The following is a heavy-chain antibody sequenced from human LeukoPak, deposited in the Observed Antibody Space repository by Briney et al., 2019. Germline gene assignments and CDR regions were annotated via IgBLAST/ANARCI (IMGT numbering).Heavy chain of an antibody. CDR1: GFTFSSYA. D-gene: IGHD1-26*01. V-gene: IGHV3-23*01. CDR3: AKGGAANYYYYGMDV. CDR2: ISGSGGST. J-gene: IGHJ6*02. Sequence: GASLRLSCAASGFTFSSYAMSWVRQAPGKGLEWVSAISGSGGSTYYADSVKGRFTISRDNSKNTLYLQMNSPRAEDTAVYYCAKGGAANYYYYGMDVWGQGTTVTVSS.